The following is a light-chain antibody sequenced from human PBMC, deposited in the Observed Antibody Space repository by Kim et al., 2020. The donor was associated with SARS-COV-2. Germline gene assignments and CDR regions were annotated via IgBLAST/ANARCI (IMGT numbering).Light chain of an antibody. V-gene: IGLV3-19*01. CDR3: NSRDSSGNHV. CDR1: SLRSYY. CDR2: GKN. J-gene: IGLJ2*01. Sequence: SSELTQDPAVSVALGQTVRITCQGDSLRSYYASWYQQKPGQAPVLVIYGKNNRPSGLPDRFSGSSSGNTASLTITGAQAEDEADYYCNSRDSSGNHVF.